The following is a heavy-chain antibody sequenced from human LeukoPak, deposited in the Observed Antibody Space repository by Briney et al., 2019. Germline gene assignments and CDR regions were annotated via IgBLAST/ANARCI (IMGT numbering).Heavy chain of an antibody. CDR1: GFTFSNYI. CDR2: ILENGSNQ. V-gene: IGHV3-30*04. CDR3: ARVQGGGYRTADY. D-gene: IGHD6-19*01. J-gene: IGHJ4*02. Sequence: SGGTLRLSCAAPGFTFSNYIMHWVRQAPGKGLDWVAVILENGSNQYYADSVKGRFTISRDNSKNTLFLQMNSLRGEDTAMYYCARVQGGGYRTADYWGQGTLVTVSS.